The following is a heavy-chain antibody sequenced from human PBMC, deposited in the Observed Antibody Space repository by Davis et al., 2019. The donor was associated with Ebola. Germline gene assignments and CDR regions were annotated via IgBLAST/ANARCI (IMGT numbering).Heavy chain of an antibody. V-gene: IGHV1-69*13. Sequence: SVKVSCKASGGTFSSYAISWVRQAPGQGLEWMGGIIPIFGTANYAQKFQGRVTITADESTSTAYMELSSLRSEDTAVYYCARDFYYDSSGLLFYTRPFDYWGQGTLVTVSS. CDR2: IIPIFGTA. CDR3: ARDFYYDSSGLLFYTRPFDY. CDR1: GGTFSSYA. D-gene: IGHD3-22*01. J-gene: IGHJ4*02.